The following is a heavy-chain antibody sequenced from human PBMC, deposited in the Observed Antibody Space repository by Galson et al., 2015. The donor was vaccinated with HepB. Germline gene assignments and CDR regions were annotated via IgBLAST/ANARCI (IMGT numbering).Heavy chain of an antibody. J-gene: IGHJ6*03. CDR1: GYRFTSYW. V-gene: IGHV5-51*01. CDR2: IYPGDSDT. Sequence: QSGAEVKKPGESLKISCKGSGYRFTSYWIGWVRQMPGKGLEWMGIIYPGDSDTRYSPSFQGQVTISADKSISTAFLQWSSLKASDTAIYYCARLSMPYDSSRRCHYHMEVWGKGTTVTVSS. D-gene: IGHD2/OR15-2a*01. CDR3: ARLSMPYDSSRRCHYHMEV.